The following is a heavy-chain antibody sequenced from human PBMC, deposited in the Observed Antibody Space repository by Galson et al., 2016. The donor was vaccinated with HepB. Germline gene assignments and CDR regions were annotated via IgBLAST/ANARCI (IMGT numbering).Heavy chain of an antibody. D-gene: IGHD6-13*01. V-gene: IGHV3-7*03. Sequence: SLRLSCAASGFTFSRYWMSWVRQAPGKGLEWVANIKQDGGEKYYVDSVKGRFTISRDNAKHSMYLQMNSLRAEDTAVYFCARDQGAAAGLYYYGMDVWGQGTTVTVSS. CDR2: IKQDGGEK. CDR3: ARDQGAAAGLYYYGMDV. J-gene: IGHJ6*02. CDR1: GFTFSRYW.